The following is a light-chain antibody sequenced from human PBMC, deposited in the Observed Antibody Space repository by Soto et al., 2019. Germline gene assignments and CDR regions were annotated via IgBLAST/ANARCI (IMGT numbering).Light chain of an antibody. Sequence: QSVLTQPPSASGSPGQSVTISCTGTSSDVGGYNYVSWYQQHPGKAPKLMIYEVSKRPSGVPDRFSGSKSGNTASLTVSGLQAEDEANYYCSTSAGCNTLYVFRTGTKVT. CDR1: SSDVGGYNY. CDR2: EVS. V-gene: IGLV2-8*01. CDR3: STSAGCNTLYV. J-gene: IGLJ1*01.